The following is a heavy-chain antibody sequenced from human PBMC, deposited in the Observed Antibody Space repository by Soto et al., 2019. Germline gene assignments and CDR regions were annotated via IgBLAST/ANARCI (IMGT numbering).Heavy chain of an antibody. Sequence: QVPLVQSGAEEKKPGASVKVSCKASGYTFTSYAMQWVRQAPGQRLEWMGWINAGNGNTKYSQKFQGRVTITRDTSARIVYMELSSLRSEDTAVYYCARDQRIAFDYWGQGTLVTVPS. CDR1: GYTFTSYA. D-gene: IGHD6-25*01. V-gene: IGHV1-3*05. CDR2: INAGNGNT. J-gene: IGHJ4*02. CDR3: ARDQRIAFDY.